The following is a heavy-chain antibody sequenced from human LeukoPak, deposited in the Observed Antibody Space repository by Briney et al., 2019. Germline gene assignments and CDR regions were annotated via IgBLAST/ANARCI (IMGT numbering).Heavy chain of an antibody. J-gene: IGHJ4*02. CDR2: INTNTGNP. V-gene: IGHV7-4-1*01. Sequence: ASVKVSCKASGYTFTSYAMNWVRQAPGQGFEWMGWINTNTGNPTYAQGFTGRFVFSLDTSVNTAYLQIGSLKAEDTAVYYCARGAATHGDYWGQGTLVTVSS. CDR3: ARGAATHGDY. CDR1: GYTFTSYA. D-gene: IGHD2-15*01.